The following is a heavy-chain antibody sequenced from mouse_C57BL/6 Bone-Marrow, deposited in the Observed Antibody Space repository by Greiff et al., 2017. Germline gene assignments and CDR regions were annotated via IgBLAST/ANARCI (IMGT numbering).Heavy chain of an antibody. V-gene: IGHV1-9*01. D-gene: IGHD1-1*01. Sequence: QFQLQQSGAELMKPGASVKLSCKATGYTFTGYWIEWVKQRPGPGLEWIGEILPGSGSTNYNEKFKGKATFTADTSSNTAYMQISSLTTEDSAIYYCAREGVLLRSFLYYFDYWGQGTTLTVSS. CDR1: GYTFTGYW. CDR3: AREGVLLRSFLYYFDY. J-gene: IGHJ2*01. CDR2: ILPGSGST.